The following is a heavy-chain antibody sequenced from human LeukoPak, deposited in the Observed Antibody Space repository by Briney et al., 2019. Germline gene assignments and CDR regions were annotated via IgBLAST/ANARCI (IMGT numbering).Heavy chain of an antibody. CDR3: AREGPEIILRYYYYMDV. Sequence: ASVKVSCKASGYTFTGYYMHWVRQAPGQGLEWMGWINPNSGGTNYARKFQGRVTMTRDTSISTAYMELSRLRSDDTAVYYCAREGPEIILRYYYYMDVWGKGTTVTVSS. CDR2: INPNSGGT. V-gene: IGHV1-2*02. J-gene: IGHJ6*03. D-gene: IGHD2-15*01. CDR1: GYTFTGYY.